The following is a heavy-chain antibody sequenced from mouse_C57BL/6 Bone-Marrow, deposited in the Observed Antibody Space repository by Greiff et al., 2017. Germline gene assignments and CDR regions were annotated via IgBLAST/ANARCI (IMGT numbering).Heavy chain of an antibody. CDR1: GFTFSSYA. CDR2: ISSGGDYI. D-gene: IGHD2-3*01. V-gene: IGHV5-9-1*02. Sequence: EVKVEESGEGLVKPGGSLKLSCAASGFTFSSYAMSWVRQTPEKRLEWVAYISSGGDYIYYADTVKGRFTISRDNARNTLYLQMSSLKSEDAAMYYCTRGRDYDGYYVAYWGQGTLVTVSA. CDR3: TRGRDYDGYYVAY. J-gene: IGHJ3*01.